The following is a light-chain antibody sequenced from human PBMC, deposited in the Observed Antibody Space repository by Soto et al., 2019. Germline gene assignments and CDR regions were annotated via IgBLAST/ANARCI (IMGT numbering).Light chain of an antibody. CDR2: GAS. CDR3: QQYNSWPLT. V-gene: IGKV3D-15*01. J-gene: IGKJ4*01. CDR1: QSVSSN. Sequence: EIVMTQSPATLSVSPGDTATLSCRASQSVSSNLAWYQQKPGQAPRLLIYGASSRATGTPARFSGSGSGTEFTLTISSLQSEDFAVYYCQQYNSWPLTFGGGTKEEIK.